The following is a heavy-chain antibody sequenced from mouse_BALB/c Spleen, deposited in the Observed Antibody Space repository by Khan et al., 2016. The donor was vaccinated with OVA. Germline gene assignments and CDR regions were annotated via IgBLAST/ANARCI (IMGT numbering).Heavy chain of an antibody. CDR3: ARQPYYHYNIMDY. V-gene: IGHV2-6-1*01. CDR1: GFSLTNYG. CDR2: IWSDGST. Sequence: VKLLESGPGLVAPSQSLSITCTISGFSLTNYGVPWVRQPPGKGLEWLVVIWSDGSTTYNSALKSRLTISKDNSKSQVFLKMNSLQTDDTAVYFCARQPYYHYNIMDYWGQGTSVTVSS. D-gene: IGHD2-10*01. J-gene: IGHJ4*01.